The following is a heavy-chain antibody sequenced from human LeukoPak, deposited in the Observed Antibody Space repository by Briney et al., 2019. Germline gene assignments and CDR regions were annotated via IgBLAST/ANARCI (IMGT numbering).Heavy chain of an antibody. CDR2: INHSGST. D-gene: IGHD3-22*01. CDR1: GGSFSGYY. J-gene: IGHJ4*02. CDR3: ARVRLIYDSSGYYYDYFDY. Sequence: PSETLSLTCAVYGGSFSGYYWSWIRQPPGKGLEWIGEINHSGSTNFNPSLKSRVTISVDASKNQFSLKLSSVTAADTAVYYCARVRLIYDSSGYYYDYFDYWGQGTLVTVSS. V-gene: IGHV4-34*01.